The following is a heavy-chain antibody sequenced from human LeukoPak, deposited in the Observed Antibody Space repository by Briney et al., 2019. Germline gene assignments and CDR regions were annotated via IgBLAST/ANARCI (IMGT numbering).Heavy chain of an antibody. CDR3: AKAHCSSTSCSRADN. CDR2: ISSSSSYI. Sequence: GGSLRLSCAASGFAFSSYSMNRVRQAPGKGLEWVSSISSSSSYIYYADSVKRRFTLSRVQSTNPVYLQMNSLRADDTPVYYCAKAHCSSTSCSRADNWGQGTLVTVSS. D-gene: IGHD2-2*01. V-gene: IGHV3-21*04. J-gene: IGHJ4*02. CDR1: GFAFSSYS.